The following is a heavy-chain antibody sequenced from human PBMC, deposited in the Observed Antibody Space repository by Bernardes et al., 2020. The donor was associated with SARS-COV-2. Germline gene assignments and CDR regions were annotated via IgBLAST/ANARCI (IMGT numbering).Heavy chain of an antibody. J-gene: IGHJ6*02. V-gene: IGHV3-21*01. CDR3: ARDRKDYYDSSGCMDV. Sequence: GSLRLSCAASGFTFSSYSMNWVRQAPGKGLEWVSSISSSSSYIYYADSVKGRFTISRDNAKNSLYLQMNSLRAEDTAVYYCARDRKDYYDSSGCMDVWGQGTTVTVSS. CDR2: ISSSSSYI. D-gene: IGHD3-22*01. CDR1: GFTFSSYS.